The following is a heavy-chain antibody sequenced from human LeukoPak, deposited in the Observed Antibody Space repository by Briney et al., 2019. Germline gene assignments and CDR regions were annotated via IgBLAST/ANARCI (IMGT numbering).Heavy chain of an antibody. J-gene: IGHJ6*03. V-gene: IGHV1-24*01. Sequence: ASVKVSCKVSGYTLTELSMHWVRQAPGKGLEWMGGFDPEDGETIYAQRFQGRVTMTEDTSTDTAYMELSSLRSEDTAVYYCARGGAAAGYYYYMDVWGKGTTVTVSS. CDR1: GYTLTELS. CDR2: FDPEDGET. D-gene: IGHD6-13*01. CDR3: ARGGAAAGYYYYMDV.